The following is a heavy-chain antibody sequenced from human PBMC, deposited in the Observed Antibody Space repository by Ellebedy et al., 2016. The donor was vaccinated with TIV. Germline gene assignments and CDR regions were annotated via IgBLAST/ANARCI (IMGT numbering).Heavy chain of an antibody. CDR3: AGVRHSWFDP. CDR2: LYHSGSA. CDR1: GGSTSRYY. Sequence: MPGGSMRLSCTVSGGSTSRYYRSWLRQPPGKGLEWIGSLYHSGSANYHPSLRSRVTISSDTSKKKITLNLTSVTAADTAIYYCAGVRHSWFDPWGQGTLVTVSS. V-gene: IGHV4-59*01. J-gene: IGHJ5*02.